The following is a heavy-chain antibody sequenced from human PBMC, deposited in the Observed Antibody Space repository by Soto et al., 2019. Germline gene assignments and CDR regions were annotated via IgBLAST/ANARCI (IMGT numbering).Heavy chain of an antibody. CDR1: GFTFSSYG. CDR2: ISYDGSNK. Sequence: QVQLVESGGGVVQPGRSLRLSCAASGFTFSSYGMHWVRQAPGKGLEWVAVISYDGSNKYYADSVKGRFTISRDNSKNTLYLRMNSLRAEDTAVYYCAKDQGDFWSGYYTGFDYWGQGTLVTVSS. J-gene: IGHJ4*02. CDR3: AKDQGDFWSGYYTGFDY. V-gene: IGHV3-30*18. D-gene: IGHD3-3*01.